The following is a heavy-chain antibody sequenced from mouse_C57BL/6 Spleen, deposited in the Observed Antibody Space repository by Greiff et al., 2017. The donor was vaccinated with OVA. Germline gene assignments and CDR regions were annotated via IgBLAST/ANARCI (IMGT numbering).Heavy chain of an antibody. D-gene: IGHD1-1*01. CDR2: INPNNGGT. CDR3: ARGDYYGSSPFV. V-gene: IGHV1-18*01. J-gene: IGHJ1*03. Sequence: VQLKQSGPELVKPGASVKIPCKASGYTFTDYNMDWVKQSHGKSLEWIGDINPNNGGTIYNQKFKGKATLTVDKSSSTAYMELRSLTSEDTAVYYCARGDYYGSSPFVWGTGTTVTVSS. CDR1: GYTFTDYN.